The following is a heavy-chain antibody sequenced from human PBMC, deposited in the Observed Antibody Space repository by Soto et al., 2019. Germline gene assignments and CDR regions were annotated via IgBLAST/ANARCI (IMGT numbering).Heavy chain of an antibody. CDR1: GFTFSSYA. V-gene: IGHV3-23*01. J-gene: IGHJ3*02. CDR2: ISGSGGST. D-gene: IGHD6-19*01. Sequence: GRSLRLSCAASGFTFSSYAMSWVRQAPGKGLEWVSAISGSGGSTYHADSVKGRFTISRDNYKNTLYLQMYSLRAEDTAVYYCAKDRYSSGWYRADSMGAQAFDIWGQGKLV. CDR3: AKDRYSSGWYRADSMGAQAFDI.